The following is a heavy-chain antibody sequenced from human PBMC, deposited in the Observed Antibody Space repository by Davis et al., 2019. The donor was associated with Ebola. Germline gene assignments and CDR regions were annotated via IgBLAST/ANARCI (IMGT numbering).Heavy chain of an antibody. J-gene: IGHJ6*02. Sequence: CAASGFTFSSYWVSWIRQLPGKGLEWIGEINHSGSTNYNPSLKSRVTISVDTSKNQFSLKLSSVTAADTAVYYCARARFYYYGMDVWGQGTTVTVSS. CDR3: ARARFYYYGMDV. CDR1: GFTFSSYW. V-gene: IGHV4-34*01. CDR2: INHSGST.